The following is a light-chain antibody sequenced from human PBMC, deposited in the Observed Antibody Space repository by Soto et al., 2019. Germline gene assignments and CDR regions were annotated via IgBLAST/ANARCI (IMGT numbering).Light chain of an antibody. CDR2: DAS. CDR1: QSVSGW. CDR3: QQYETFAGT. Sequence: DIQMTQSPSTLSASVGDTVTVTCRASQSVSGWLAWYQQKPGEAPKLLIYDASALPRGVPSRFSGSGTGTKFTLAITGLQPDDFATYYGQQYETFAGTFGPGTKVEI. J-gene: IGKJ1*01. V-gene: IGKV1-5*01.